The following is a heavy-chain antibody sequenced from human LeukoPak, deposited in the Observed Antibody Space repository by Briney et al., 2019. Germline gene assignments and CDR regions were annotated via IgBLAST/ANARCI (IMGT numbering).Heavy chain of an antibody. CDR1: GFTFSAYW. D-gene: IGHD3-9*01. Sequence: GGSLTLSCAASGFTFSAYWMHWVRQAPGKGLVWVSRIHREGTTTIYADSVKGRFTISRDNGKNTLYLHMNSLRADDTDVYYCARDSDWLLFDYWGQGTLVTVSS. V-gene: IGHV3-74*01. CDR2: IHREGTTT. J-gene: IGHJ4*02. CDR3: ARDSDWLLFDY.